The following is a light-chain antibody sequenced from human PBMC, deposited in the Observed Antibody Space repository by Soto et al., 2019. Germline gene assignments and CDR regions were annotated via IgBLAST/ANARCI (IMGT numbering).Light chain of an antibody. CDR2: AAS. V-gene: IGKV3-15*01. CDR3: QQRSNWPPIT. CDR1: QSPSFN. Sequence: EIVMTQSAATLSVSPWERATFSCRASQSPSFNLAWCQQKPGQAPRLLIYAASTGATGIPARFSGSGSGTEFTLTISSLQSEDFAVYYCQQRSNWPPITFGQGTRLEIK. J-gene: IGKJ5*01.